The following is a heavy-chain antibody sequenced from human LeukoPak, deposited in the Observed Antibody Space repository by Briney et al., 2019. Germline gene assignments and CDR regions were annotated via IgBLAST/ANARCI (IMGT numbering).Heavy chain of an antibody. CDR3: ARGTNWSPLDFDY. CDR2: IYSGGST. D-gene: IGHD1-20*01. CDR1: GFTVSSNY. Sequence: QTGGSLRLSCAASGFTVSSNYMSWVRQAPGKGLEWVSVIYSGGSTYYADSVKGRFTISRDNSKNTLYLQMNSLRAEDTAVYYCARGTNWSPLDFDYWGQGSLVTVYS. V-gene: IGHV3-53*01. J-gene: IGHJ4*02.